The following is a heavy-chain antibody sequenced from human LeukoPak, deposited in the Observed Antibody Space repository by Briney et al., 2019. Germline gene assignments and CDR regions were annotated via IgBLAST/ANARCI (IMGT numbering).Heavy chain of an antibody. CDR3: AKAHCGGGSCDKFDS. J-gene: IGHJ5*01. V-gene: IGHV4-4*07. Sequence: PSETLSLTCTVSGASISTYFWSWIRQPAGKRMEWIGRVYASATTYYNPSLRSRVTLSIDTSKNQFSLSLNSVTAADTTVYYCAKAHCGGGSCDKFDSWGQGILVTVSS. CDR2: VYASATT. CDR1: GASISTYF. D-gene: IGHD2-21*01.